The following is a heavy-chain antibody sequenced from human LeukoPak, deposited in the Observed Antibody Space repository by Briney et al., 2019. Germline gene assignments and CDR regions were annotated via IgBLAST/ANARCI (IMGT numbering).Heavy chain of an antibody. V-gene: IGHV3-30*18. CDR3: AKAVLRRWLQGILWDY. Sequence: GALRLSCAASGFTFSSYGMHWVRQAPGKGLEWVAVISYDGSNKYYADSVKGRFTISRDNSKNTLYLQMNSLRAEDTAVYYCAKAVLRRWLQGILWDYWGQGTLVTVSS. CDR2: ISYDGSNK. CDR1: GFTFSSYG. D-gene: IGHD5-24*01. J-gene: IGHJ4*02.